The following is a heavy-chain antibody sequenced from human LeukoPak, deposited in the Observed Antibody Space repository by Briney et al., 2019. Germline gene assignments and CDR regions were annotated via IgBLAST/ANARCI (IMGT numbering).Heavy chain of an antibody. J-gene: IGHJ6*02. CDR1: GGSFSGYY. D-gene: IGHD5-18*01. Sequence: SETLSLTCAVYGGSFSGYYWSWIRQPPGKGLEWIGEVNHSGSTNYNPSLKRRVTISVDTSKNQFSLKLSSVTAADTAVYYCARGRRGYSSGAVRYYYYYGMDVWGQGTTVTVSS. CDR3: ARGRRGYSSGAVRYYYYYGMDV. CDR2: VNHSGST. V-gene: IGHV4-34*01.